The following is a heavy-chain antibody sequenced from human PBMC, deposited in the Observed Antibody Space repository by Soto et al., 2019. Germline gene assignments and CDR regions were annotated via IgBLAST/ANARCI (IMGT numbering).Heavy chain of an antibody. V-gene: IGHV4-31*03. CDR2: IYYSGST. CDR3: ARGARDLTYYYESSGYYGPRLYYFDY. D-gene: IGHD3-22*01. J-gene: IGHJ4*02. CDR1: GGSISSGGYY. Sequence: SETLSLTCTVSGGSISSGGYYWSWIRQHPGKGLEWIGYIYYSGSTYYNPSLKSRVTISVDTSKNQFSLKLSSVTAADTAVYYCARGARDLTYYYESSGYYGPRLYYFDYWGQGTLVTVSS.